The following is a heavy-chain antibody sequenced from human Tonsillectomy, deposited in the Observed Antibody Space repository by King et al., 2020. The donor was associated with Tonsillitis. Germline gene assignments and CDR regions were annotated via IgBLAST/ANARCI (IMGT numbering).Heavy chain of an antibody. CDR2: IYYSGST. CDR1: GGSISGFY. D-gene: IGHD3-22*01. J-gene: IGHJ4*02. V-gene: IGHV4-59*01. CDR3: AGYDTSGYNY. Sequence: QLQESGPGLVKPSETLSLTCTVSGGSISGFYWSWIRQPPGKGLEWIGYIYYSGSTNYNPSLKSRVTISVDTSKNQFSLKLSSVTAADTAVYYCAGYDTSGYNYWGQGTLVTVSP.